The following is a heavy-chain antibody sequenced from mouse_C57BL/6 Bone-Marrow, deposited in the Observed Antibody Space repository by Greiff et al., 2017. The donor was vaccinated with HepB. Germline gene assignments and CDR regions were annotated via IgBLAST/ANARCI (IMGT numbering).Heavy chain of an antibody. Sequence: EVQLQQSGPELVKPGASVKISCKASGYTFTDYYMNWVKQSHGKSLEWIGDINPNNGGTSYNQKFKGKATLTVDKSSSTAYMELRSLTSEDSAVYYCARKLGRQANAMDYWGQGTSVTVSS. CDR1: GYTFTDYY. CDR2: INPNNGGT. J-gene: IGHJ4*01. V-gene: IGHV1-26*01. CDR3: ARKLGRQANAMDY. D-gene: IGHD4-1*01.